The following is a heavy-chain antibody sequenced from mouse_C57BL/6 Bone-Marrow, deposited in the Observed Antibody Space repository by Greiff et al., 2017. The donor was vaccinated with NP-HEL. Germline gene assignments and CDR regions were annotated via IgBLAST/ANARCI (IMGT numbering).Heavy chain of an antibody. D-gene: IGHD2-3*01. CDR3: ARFYDFSGAY. Sequence: VKLQQPGAELVMPGASVKLSCKASGYTFTSYWMHWVKQRPGQGLEWIGEIDPSDSYTNYNQKFKGKSTLTVDKSSSTAYMQLSSLTSEDSAVYYCARFYDFSGAYWGQGTLVTVSA. J-gene: IGHJ3*01. CDR1: GYTFTSYW. CDR2: IDPSDSYT. V-gene: IGHV1-69*01.